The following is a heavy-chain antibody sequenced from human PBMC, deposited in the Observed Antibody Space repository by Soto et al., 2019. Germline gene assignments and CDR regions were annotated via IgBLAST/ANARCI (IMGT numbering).Heavy chain of an antibody. J-gene: IGHJ5*02. CDR1: GCSISSSSYY. CDR2: IYYSGST. V-gene: IGHV4-39*07. D-gene: IGHD6-19*01. Sequence: SETLSLTCTVSGCSISSSSYYWGWIRQPPGKGLEWIGSIYYSGSTYYNPSLKSRVTISVDTSKNQFSLKLSSVTAADTAVYYCAGILAGPNNWFDPWGQGTLVTVS. CDR3: AGILAGPNNWFDP.